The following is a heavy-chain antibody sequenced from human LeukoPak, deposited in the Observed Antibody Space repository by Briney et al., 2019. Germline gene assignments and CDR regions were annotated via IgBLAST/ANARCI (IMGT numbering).Heavy chain of an antibody. Sequence: GGSLRLSCAVSGLTFSSSWMDWVRQAPGKGLEWVSSISSSSSYIYYADSVKGRFTISRDNAKNSLYLQMNSLRAEDTAVYYCARGVVRYFDYWGQGALVTVSS. V-gene: IGHV3-21*01. CDR2: ISSSSSYI. CDR1: GLTFSSSW. CDR3: ARGVVRYFDY. D-gene: IGHD3-9*01. J-gene: IGHJ4*02.